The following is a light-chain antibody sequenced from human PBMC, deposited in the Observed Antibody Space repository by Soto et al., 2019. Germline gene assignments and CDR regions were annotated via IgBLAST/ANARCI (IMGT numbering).Light chain of an antibody. J-gene: IGKJ1*01. CDR3: QQYGSSPQT. CDR1: QNLRSS. V-gene: IGKV3-20*01. CDR2: GAS. Sequence: TQSPATLSVSPGERATLSCRASQNLRSSLAWYQQKPGQAPRLLIYGASTRATGIPDRFSGSGSGTDFTLTISRLEPEDFAVYYCQQYGSSPQTFGQGTKVDIK.